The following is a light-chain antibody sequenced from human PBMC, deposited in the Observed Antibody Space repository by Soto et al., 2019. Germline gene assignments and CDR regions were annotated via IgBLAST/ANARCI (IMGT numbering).Light chain of an antibody. CDR3: MQASQLRT. Sequence: IVLTHTPLSSRVTVGQAASVSCSSSERLLHTSGKTYLSWLQLRPGQPPRLLLDQISQRPPGVPDRCTGSGAGTKFTLTISGVEADDIGIYYCMQASQLRTFGQGTQVDIK. J-gene: IGKJ1*01. CDR1: ERLLHTSGKTY. V-gene: IGKV2-24*01. CDR2: QIS.